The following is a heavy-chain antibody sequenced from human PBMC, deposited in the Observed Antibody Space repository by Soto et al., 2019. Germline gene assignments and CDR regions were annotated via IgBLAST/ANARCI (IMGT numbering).Heavy chain of an antibody. Sequence: GGSLRLSCAASGFSFTSYAMHWVRQAPGKGLEWVAVISDDGSIKYYADSVKGRFTISRDNSKNTFYLQMNSLRGDDTALYYCARAIETAMDPSDFWGQGALVTVSS. CDR3: ARAIETAMDPSDF. V-gene: IGHV3-30-3*01. CDR1: GFSFTSYA. D-gene: IGHD5-18*01. J-gene: IGHJ4*02. CDR2: ISDDGSIK.